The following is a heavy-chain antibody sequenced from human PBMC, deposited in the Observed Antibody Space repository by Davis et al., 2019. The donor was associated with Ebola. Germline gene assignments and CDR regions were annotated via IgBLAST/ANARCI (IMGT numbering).Heavy chain of an antibody. CDR1: GGSISSSNW. CDR2: IYHSGST. D-gene: IGHD2-2*01. Sequence: MPSETLSLTCAVSGGSISSSNWWSWVRQPPGKGLEWIGEIYHSGSTNYNPSLKSRVTISVDTSKNQFSLKLSSVTAADTAVYYCARFQYCSSTSCYRGAYFDYWGQGTLVTVSS. J-gene: IGHJ4*02. CDR3: ARFQYCSSTSCYRGAYFDY. V-gene: IGHV4-4*02.